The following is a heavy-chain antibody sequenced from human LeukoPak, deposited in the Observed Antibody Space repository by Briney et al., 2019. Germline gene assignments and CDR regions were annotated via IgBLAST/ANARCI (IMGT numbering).Heavy chain of an antibody. CDR2: ISGSGGST. CDR3: AKVPLWFGELPTFQH. J-gene: IGHJ1*01. Sequence: SCKASGGTFSSYAMSWVRQAPGKGLEWVSAISGSGGSTYYADSVKGRFTISRDNSKNTLYLQMNSLRAEDTAVYYCAKVPLWFGELPTFQHWGQGTLVTVSS. CDR1: GGTFSSYA. D-gene: IGHD3-10*01. V-gene: IGHV3-23*01.